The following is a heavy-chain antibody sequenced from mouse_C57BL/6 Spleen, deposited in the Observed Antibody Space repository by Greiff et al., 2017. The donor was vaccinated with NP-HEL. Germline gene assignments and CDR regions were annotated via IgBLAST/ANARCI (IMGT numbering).Heavy chain of an antibody. CDR1: GYSFTGYY. V-gene: IGHV1-42*01. CDR2: INPSTGGT. J-gene: IGHJ2*01. CDR3: ASQGLSSYYFDY. Sequence: VQLQQSGPELVKPGASVKISCKASGYSFTGYYMNWVKQSPEKSLEWIGEINPSTGGTTYNQKFKAKATLTVDKSSSTAYMQLKSLTSEDSAVYYCASQGLSSYYFDYWGQGTTLTVSS. D-gene: IGHD1-1*01.